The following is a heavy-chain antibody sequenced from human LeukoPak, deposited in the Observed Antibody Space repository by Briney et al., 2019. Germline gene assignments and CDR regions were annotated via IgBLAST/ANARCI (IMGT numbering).Heavy chain of an antibody. D-gene: IGHD6-19*01. CDR3: ARDSSTSNYYFGMDV. Sequence: GGSLRLSCAASGFTFSSYAMHWVRQAPGKGLEWVAVISYDGSNKYYADSVKGRFTISRDNSKNTPYLQMNSLRADDTAVYYCARDSSTSNYYFGMDVWGQGTTVTVSS. J-gene: IGHJ6*02. CDR1: GFTFSSYA. CDR2: ISYDGSNK. V-gene: IGHV3-30-3*01.